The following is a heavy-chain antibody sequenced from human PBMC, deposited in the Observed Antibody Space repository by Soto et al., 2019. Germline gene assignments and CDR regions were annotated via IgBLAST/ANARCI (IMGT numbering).Heavy chain of an antibody. CDR3: AAWAEGATEVH. Sequence: QVQLVESGGGVVQPGRSLRLSCETSGFSFSVYGMHWVRQAPGKGLEWVAVIWYDASKQFYAASVEGRFTISRDNSKAILYLQMNSLRAEDTAVYYCAAWAEGATEVHWGQGTLVIVSS. V-gene: IGHV3-33*01. CDR1: GFSFSVYG. CDR2: IWYDASKQ. D-gene: IGHD2-15*01. J-gene: IGHJ4*02.